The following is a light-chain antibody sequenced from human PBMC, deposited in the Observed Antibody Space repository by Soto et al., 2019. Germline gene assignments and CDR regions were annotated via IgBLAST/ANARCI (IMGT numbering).Light chain of an antibody. CDR2: DAS. Sequence: DIQMTQSPSTLSASVGDRVTITCRASQSIRSWLAWYQQKPGKAPKLLIYDASSMESGLPLRFSGSGSGTEFTLTIITLQPDDFATYYCQQYNTYWTFGQGTKVEIK. CDR1: QSIRSW. CDR3: QQYNTYWT. J-gene: IGKJ1*01. V-gene: IGKV1-5*01.